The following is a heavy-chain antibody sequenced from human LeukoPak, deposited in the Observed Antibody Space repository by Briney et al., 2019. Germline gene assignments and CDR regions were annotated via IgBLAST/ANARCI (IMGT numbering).Heavy chain of an antibody. V-gene: IGHV4-59*01. D-gene: IGHD3-10*02. Sequence: TSETLSLTCTVSGASISSYYWSWIRQPPGKELEFIGYISYTGSTNYNPSLRSRVTISLDTSKNHFSLKLNSVTAADTAVYYCARGQWSGSTGPFDYWGQGTLVTVSS. CDR3: ARGQWSGSTGPFDY. CDR2: ISYTGST. CDR1: GASISSYY. J-gene: IGHJ4*02.